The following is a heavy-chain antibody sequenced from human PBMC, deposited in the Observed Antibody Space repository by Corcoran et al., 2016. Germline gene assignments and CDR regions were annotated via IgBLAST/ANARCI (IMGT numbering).Heavy chain of an antibody. CDR3: ARWEGAADFDY. Sequence: QVQLVESGGGVVQPGRSLRLSCAASGFTFTNYGMHWVRQAPGKGLEWVAVISRDGTDKHCADSVNGRFTISRDNSKNTLYLQMDSLRDEDTAVYYCARWEGAADFDYWGQGTLVTVSS. V-gene: IGHV3-30*03. D-gene: IGHD1-26*01. J-gene: IGHJ4*02. CDR2: ISRDGTDK. CDR1: GFTFTNYG.